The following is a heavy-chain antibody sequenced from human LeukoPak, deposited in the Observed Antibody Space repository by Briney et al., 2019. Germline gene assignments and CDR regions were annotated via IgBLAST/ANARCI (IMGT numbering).Heavy chain of an antibody. CDR3: TTDLTYGSGSYYRGWAFDI. Sequence: GGSLRLSCAASGLTFSNAWMSWVRQAPGKGLEWVGRIKSKTDGGTTDYAAPVKGRFTISRDDSKNTLYLQMNSLKTEDTAVYYCTTDLTYGSGSYYRGWAFDIWGQGTMVTVSS. CDR2: IKSKTDGGTT. V-gene: IGHV3-15*01. CDR1: GLTFSNAW. D-gene: IGHD3-10*01. J-gene: IGHJ3*02.